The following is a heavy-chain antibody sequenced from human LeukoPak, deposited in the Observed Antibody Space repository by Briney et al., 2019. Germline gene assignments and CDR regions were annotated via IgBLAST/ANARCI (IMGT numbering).Heavy chain of an antibody. CDR1: GFTFSDAW. CDR3: TTRRQDGW. V-gene: IGHV3-15*01. J-gene: IGHJ4*02. CDR2: IKSKSDGGTI. D-gene: IGHD2-15*01. Sequence: PGGTLRLSCVGSGFTFSDAWMSWVRQAPGKGLEWVGRIKSKSDGGTIDYAAPVKGRFTISRDDSRNTLYLQMNSLKTEDTAVYYCTTRRQDGWWGQGTLVTVS.